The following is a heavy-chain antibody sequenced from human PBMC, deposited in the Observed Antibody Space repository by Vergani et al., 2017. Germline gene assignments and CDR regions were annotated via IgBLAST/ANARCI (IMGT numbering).Heavy chain of an antibody. V-gene: IGHV6-1*01. D-gene: IGHD1-26*01. CDR1: GDSVSSNSAA. CDR2: TYYRSKWYN. J-gene: IGHJ6*03. CDR3: ARTKYSGRYYPYYYYYMDV. Sequence: QVQLQQSGPGLVKPSQTLSLTCAISGDSVSSNSAAWNCLSQSPSIGLEWLGRTYYRSKWYNDYAVSVKSRITINPDTSKNQFSLQLNSVTPEDTAVYYCARTKYSGRYYPYYYYYMDVWGKGTTVTVSS.